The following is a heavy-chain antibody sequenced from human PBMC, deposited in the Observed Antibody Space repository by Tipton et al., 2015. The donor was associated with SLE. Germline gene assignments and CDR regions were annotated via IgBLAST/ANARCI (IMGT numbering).Heavy chain of an antibody. CDR2: ISSSSYI. V-gene: IGHV3-21*03. CDR3: ARDRGVSYYYYGMDV. Sequence: GSLRLSCAASGFTFSSYSMNWVRQAPGKGLEWVSSISSSSYIYYADSVKGRFTISRDNAKNSLYLQMNSLRAEDTAVYYCARDRGVSYYYYGMDVWGQGTTVTVSS. D-gene: IGHD3-10*01. CDR1: GFTFSSYS. J-gene: IGHJ6*02.